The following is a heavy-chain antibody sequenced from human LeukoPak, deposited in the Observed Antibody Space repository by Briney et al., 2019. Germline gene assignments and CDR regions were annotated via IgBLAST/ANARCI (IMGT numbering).Heavy chain of an antibody. D-gene: IGHD5-24*01. CDR2: LRYDGSNT. J-gene: IGHJ3*02. CDR1: GFTFSSYA. Sequence: PGGSLRLSCAASGFTFSSYAIHWVRQAPGKGLEWVAFLRYDGSNTYYADSVKGRFTISRDNSKNTLYLQMNSLRAEDTAVYYCAKDSGVGMATTFSVLDIWGQGTMVTVSS. V-gene: IGHV3-30*02. CDR3: AKDSGVGMATTFSVLDI.